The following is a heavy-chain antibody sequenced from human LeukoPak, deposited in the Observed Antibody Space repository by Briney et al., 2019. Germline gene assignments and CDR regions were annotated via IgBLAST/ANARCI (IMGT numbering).Heavy chain of an antibody. CDR3: TRTLRRRAGRVEPPDY. J-gene: IGHJ4*02. CDR2: IDWDDNK. D-gene: IGHD1-14*01. V-gene: IGHV2-70*01. CDR1: GFSLSTSGMC. Sequence: SGPALVKPTQTLTLTCTFSGFSLSTSGMCVSWIRQPPGKALEWLALIDWDDNKYYSTSLKTRLTISKDTSKNQVVLTVTNMDPVDTATYYCTRTLRRRAGRVEPPDYWGQGTLVTVSS.